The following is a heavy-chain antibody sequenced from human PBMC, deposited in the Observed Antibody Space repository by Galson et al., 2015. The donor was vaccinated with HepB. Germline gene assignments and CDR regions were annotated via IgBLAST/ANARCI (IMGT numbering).Heavy chain of an antibody. Sequence: SLRLSCAASGFTFSSYAMHWVRQAPGKGLEWVAVISYDGSNKYYADSVKGRFTISRDNSKNTLYLQMNSLRAEDTAVYYCARSLLRYFDWLLRGDYYYYYGMDVWGQGTTVTVSS. CDR1: GFTFSSYA. D-gene: IGHD3-9*01. CDR3: ARSLLRYFDWLLRGDYYYYYGMDV. CDR2: ISYDGSNK. J-gene: IGHJ6*02. V-gene: IGHV3-30-3*01.